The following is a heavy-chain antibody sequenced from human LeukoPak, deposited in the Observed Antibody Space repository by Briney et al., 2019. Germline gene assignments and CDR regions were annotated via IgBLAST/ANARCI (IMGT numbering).Heavy chain of an antibody. D-gene: IGHD1-26*01. J-gene: IGHJ6*03. CDR2: INPNSGNA. V-gene: IGHV1-8*01. CDR1: GYTFSDYD. CDR3: ARALAWGGSSYSYYYMDV. Sequence: ASVKVSCKASGYTFSDYDINWVRRATGQGLECMGWINPNSGNAGYAQKFQGRVTMTRNTSISTAYMELSSLRSEDTAVYYCARALAWGGSSYSYYYMDVWDKGTTVTVSS.